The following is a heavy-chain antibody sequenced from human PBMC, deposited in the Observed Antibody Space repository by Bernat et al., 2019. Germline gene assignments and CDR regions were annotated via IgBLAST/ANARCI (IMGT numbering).Heavy chain of an antibody. CDR1: GFTFSSYG. D-gene: IGHD3-22*01. CDR3: AKDRGYYDSSGWDY. J-gene: IGHJ4*02. Sequence: QVQLVESGGGVVQPGRSLRLSCAASGFTFSSYGMHWVRQAPGKGLEWVAVISYDGSNKYYADSVKGRFTISRGNSKNTLYLQMNSLRAEDTAVYYCAKDRGYYDSSGWDYWGQGTLVTVSS. CDR2: ISYDGSNK. V-gene: IGHV3-30*18.